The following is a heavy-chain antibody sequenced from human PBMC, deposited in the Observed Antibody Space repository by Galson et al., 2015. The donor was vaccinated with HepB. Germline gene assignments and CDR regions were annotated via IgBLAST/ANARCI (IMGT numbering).Heavy chain of an antibody. CDR2: IYYSGST. Sequence: SETLSLTCTVSGGSISNYYWSWIRQPPGKGLEWIGYIYYSGSTNYNPSLKSRATILVDTSTKQFSLKLTSVTAADTAVYYCARHSGGGRYFDWVFPYWGQGILVTVSS. CDR3: ARHSGGGRYFDWVFPY. CDR1: GGSISNYY. D-gene: IGHD3-9*01. V-gene: IGHV4-59*08. J-gene: IGHJ4*02.